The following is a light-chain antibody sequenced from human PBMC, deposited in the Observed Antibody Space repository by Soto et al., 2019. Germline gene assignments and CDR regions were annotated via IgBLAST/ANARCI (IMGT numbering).Light chain of an antibody. CDR1: QSISSY. Sequence: DIQMTQSPSSLSASVVDRVTITCRASQSISSYLNWYQQKPGKAPKLLIYAASSLQSGVPSRFSGSGSGTDFTLTISSLQPEDFATYYCQQSYSTLTFGGGTKVDI. J-gene: IGKJ4*01. CDR2: AAS. CDR3: QQSYSTLT. V-gene: IGKV1-39*01.